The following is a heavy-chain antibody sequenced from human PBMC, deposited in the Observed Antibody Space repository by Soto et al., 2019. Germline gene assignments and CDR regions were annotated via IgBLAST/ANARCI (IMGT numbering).Heavy chain of an antibody. V-gene: IGHV4-39*01. J-gene: IGHJ4*02. CDR3: ATLTNIVVVPAAMPD. CDR1: GGSISSSSYY. Sequence: SETLSLTCTVSGGSISSSSYYWGWIRQPPGKGLEWIGSIYYSGSTYYNPSLKSRVTISVDTSKNQFSLKLSSVTAADTAVYYCATLTNIVVVPAAMPDWGQGTLVTVSS. CDR2: IYYSGST. D-gene: IGHD2-2*01.